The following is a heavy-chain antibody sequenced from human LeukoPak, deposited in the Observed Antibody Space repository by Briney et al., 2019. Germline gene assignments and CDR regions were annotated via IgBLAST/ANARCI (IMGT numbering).Heavy chain of an antibody. J-gene: IGHJ1*01. CDR3: ASSFGVGGSPTEYFQH. V-gene: IGHV3-43*01. D-gene: IGHD1-26*01. CDR1: GFTFDDYT. CDR2: ISWDGGST. Sequence: PGGSLRLSCAASGFTFDDYTMHWVRQAPGKGLEWVSLISWDGGSTYYADSVKGRFTISRDNAKNSLYLQMNSLRAEDTAVYYCASSFGVGGSPTEYFQHWGQGTLVTVSS.